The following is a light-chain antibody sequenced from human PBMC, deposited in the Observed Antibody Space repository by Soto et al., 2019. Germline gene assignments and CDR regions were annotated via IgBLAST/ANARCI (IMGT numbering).Light chain of an antibody. J-gene: IGLJ2*01. V-gene: IGLV1-40*01. Sequence: QAVVTQPPSVSGAPGQRVTISCTGSSSNIGAGYDVHWYQQLPGTAPKLPIYGNSNRPSGVPDRFSGSKSGTSASLAITGLQAEDEADYYCQSYDSSVSGSVFGGGTKLTVL. CDR3: QSYDSSVSGSV. CDR2: GNS. CDR1: SSNIGAGYD.